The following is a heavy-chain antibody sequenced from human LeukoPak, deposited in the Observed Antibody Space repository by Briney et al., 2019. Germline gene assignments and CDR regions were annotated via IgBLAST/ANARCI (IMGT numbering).Heavy chain of an antibody. Sequence: ASVKVSCKVSGYTLTELSMHWVRQAPGQGLEWMGWINPNSGGTNYAQKFQGWVTMTRDTSISTAYMELSRLRSDDTAVYYCARERKTVKYAFDIWGQGTMVTVSS. D-gene: IGHD4-17*01. V-gene: IGHV1-2*04. J-gene: IGHJ3*02. CDR1: GYTLTELS. CDR2: INPNSGGT. CDR3: ARERKTVKYAFDI.